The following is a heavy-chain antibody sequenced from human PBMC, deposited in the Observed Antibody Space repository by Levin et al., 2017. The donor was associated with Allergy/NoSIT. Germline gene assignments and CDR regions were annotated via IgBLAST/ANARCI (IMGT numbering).Heavy chain of an antibody. J-gene: IGHJ6*03. V-gene: IGHV3-23*01. Sequence: PGGSLRLSCAASGFTFSTYAMSWVRQAPGKGLEWVSAISGSGGRAYYADSVKGRSTISRDNSKNRLYLQMNSLRAEDSAIYYCAKDHVEVVGATYYYYYMDVWGKGTTVTVSS. CDR3: AKDHVEVVGATYYYYYMDV. CDR2: ISGSGGRA. CDR1: GFTFSTYA. D-gene: IGHD2-15*01.